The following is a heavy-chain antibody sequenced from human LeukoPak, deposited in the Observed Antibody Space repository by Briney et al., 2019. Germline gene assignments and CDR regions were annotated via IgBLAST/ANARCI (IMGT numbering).Heavy chain of an antibody. Sequence: SETLSLTCTVSGGSISSSSYYWGWIRQPPGKGLEWLGSIYYSGSTYYNPSLKSRVTISVDTSKNQFSLKLSSVTAADTAVYYCASDYYDSSGYPLPFDYWGQGTLVTVSS. CDR1: GGSISSSSYY. D-gene: IGHD3-22*01. J-gene: IGHJ4*02. CDR3: ASDYYDSSGYPLPFDY. V-gene: IGHV4-39*01. CDR2: IYYSGST.